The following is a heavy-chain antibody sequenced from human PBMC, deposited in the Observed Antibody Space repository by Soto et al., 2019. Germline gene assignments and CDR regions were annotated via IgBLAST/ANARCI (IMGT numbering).Heavy chain of an antibody. CDR3: TTDWGSGTHYARAFDV. D-gene: IGHD3-16*01. J-gene: IGHJ3*01. V-gene: IGHV3-15*01. Sequence: VGSLRLSCAASGFAFKYARMTWVRQAPGKGLEWVGHIRSNIDGATTAYAALVKGRFTISRDESKNTVDLQMNSLITEDTAVYYCTTDWGSGTHYARAFDVWGQGTMVTVSS. CDR2: IRSNIDGATT. CDR1: GFAFKYAR.